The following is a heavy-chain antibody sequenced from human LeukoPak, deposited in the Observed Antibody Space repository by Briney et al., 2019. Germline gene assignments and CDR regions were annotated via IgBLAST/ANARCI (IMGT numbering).Heavy chain of an antibody. CDR2: ISNSGGTI. V-gene: IGHV3-11*01. D-gene: IGHD4-11*01. CDR3: ARRYSNSFDY. Sequence: GGSLRLSCAASGFTFSVYYMTWIRQAPGKGLEWVSYISNSGGTIYYTDSVKGRFTISRDNAKNSLYLQMNSLRAEDTAVYYCARRYSNSFDYWGQGTLVTVSS. J-gene: IGHJ4*02. CDR1: GFTFSVYY.